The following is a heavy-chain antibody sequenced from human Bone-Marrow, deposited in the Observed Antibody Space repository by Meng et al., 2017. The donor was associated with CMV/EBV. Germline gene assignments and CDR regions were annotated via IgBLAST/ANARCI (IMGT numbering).Heavy chain of an antibody. CDR3: ARDHKGYYNYYYGMDV. J-gene: IGHJ6*02. CDR2: VDNSGNT. V-gene: IGHV4-59*01. CDR1: GGSISSYF. Sequence: SETLSLTCTVSGGSISSYFWSWIRQPPGKGLEWLGYVDNSGNTNYSPSLKSRVTISLDPSKNQFSLNLTSVTVADTAVYYCARDHKGYYNYYYGMDVWGQGTTVTVSS. D-gene: IGHD5-12*01.